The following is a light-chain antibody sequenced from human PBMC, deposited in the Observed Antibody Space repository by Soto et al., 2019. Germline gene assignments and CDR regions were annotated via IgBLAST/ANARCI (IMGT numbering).Light chain of an antibody. V-gene: IGKV3-20*01. CDR1: QSVSSSY. J-gene: IGKJ1*01. Sequence: EIVLTQSPGTLSLSPGERATLSCRASQSVSSSYLAWYQQKPGQAPRLLIYGASSRATGIPDRFSGSGSGTDFPLTISSLEPEDFAVYYCQQYGSSPRTF. CDR2: GAS. CDR3: QQYGSSPRT.